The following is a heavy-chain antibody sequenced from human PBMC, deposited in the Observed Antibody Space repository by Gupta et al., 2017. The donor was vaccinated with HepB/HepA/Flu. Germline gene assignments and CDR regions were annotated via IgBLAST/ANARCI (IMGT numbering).Heavy chain of an antibody. CDR2: ISGGGDTT. CDR3: AKVGHGPVIGRDWFDP. D-gene: IGHD3-16*02. CDR1: GFTFSSYA. V-gene: IGHV3-23*01. Sequence: EVQLLESGGGLVQPGGSLRLSCAASGFTFSSYAMSWVRQAPGKGLEWVSAISGGGDTTYYADSVKGRFTISRDNSKNTLYLQMNSLRAEDTAVYYCAKVGHGPVIGRDWFDPWGQGTLVTVSS. J-gene: IGHJ5*02.